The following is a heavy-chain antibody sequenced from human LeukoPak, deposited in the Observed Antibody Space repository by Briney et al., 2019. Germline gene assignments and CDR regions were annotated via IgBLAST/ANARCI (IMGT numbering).Heavy chain of an antibody. CDR2: IWYDGSNK. J-gene: IGHJ4*02. V-gene: IGHV3-33*01. Sequence: PGGSLRLSCAASGFTFSNYGMHWVRQAPGKGLEWVAVIWYDGSNKYYADSVKGRFTISRDDSKSTLYLHMNSLRAEDTAVYYCARDVRDGTLDYWGQGTLVTVSS. CDR3: ARDVRDGTLDY. CDR1: GFTFSNYG. D-gene: IGHD5-24*01.